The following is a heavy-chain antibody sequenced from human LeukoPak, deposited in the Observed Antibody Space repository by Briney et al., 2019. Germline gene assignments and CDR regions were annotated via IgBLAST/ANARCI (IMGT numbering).Heavy chain of an antibody. CDR3: AGPPVVHAEYFQH. CDR2: IIPIFGTA. V-gene: IGHV1-69*13. J-gene: IGHJ1*01. Sequence: SVKVSCKASGGTFSSYAISWVRQAPGQGLEWMGGIIPIFGTANYAQKFQGRVTITADESTSTAYMELSSLRSEDTAVYYCAGPPVVHAEYFQHWGQGTLVTVSS. D-gene: IGHD4-23*01. CDR1: GGTFSSYA.